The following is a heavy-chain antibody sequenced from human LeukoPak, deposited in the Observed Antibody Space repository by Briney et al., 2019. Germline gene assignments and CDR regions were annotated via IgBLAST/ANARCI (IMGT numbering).Heavy chain of an antibody. CDR3: ARVGGYSYEKGFDY. J-gene: IGHJ4*02. CDR2: ISSSSSYI. Sequence: GGSLRLSCAASGFTFSSYSMNWVRQAPGKGLEWVSSISSSSSYIYYADSVKGRFTISRDSAKNSLYLQMNSLRAEDTAVYYCARVGGYSYEKGFDYWGQGTLVTVSS. V-gene: IGHV3-21*01. CDR1: GFTFSSYS. D-gene: IGHD5-18*01.